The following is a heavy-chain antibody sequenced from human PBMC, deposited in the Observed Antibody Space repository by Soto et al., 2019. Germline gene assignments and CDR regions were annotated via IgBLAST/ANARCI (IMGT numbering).Heavy chain of an antibody. Sequence: SESLSLTCAVYGRSFSGYYWSWIRQPPGKGLEWIGEINHSGSTNYNPSLKSRVTISVDTSKNQFSLKLSSVTAEDTAVYYCASGRYCSGGSCYFSYYYMDVWGKGTTVSVSS. D-gene: IGHD2-15*01. CDR3: ASGRYCSGGSCYFSYYYMDV. CDR2: INHSGST. V-gene: IGHV4-34*01. CDR1: GRSFSGYY. J-gene: IGHJ6*03.